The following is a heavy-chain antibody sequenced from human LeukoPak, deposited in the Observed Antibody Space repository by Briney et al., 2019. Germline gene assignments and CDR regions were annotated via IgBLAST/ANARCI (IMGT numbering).Heavy chain of an antibody. CDR1: GFTFYDYG. V-gene: IGHV3-20*01. J-gene: IGHJ4*02. Sequence: PGGSLRLSCAASGFTFYDYGMSWVRQAPGKGLEWVSGINWNGGSTGYADSVRGRFTISRDNAKKSLYLHMNSLRAEDTALYHCVRYDSGGYQHFIDYWGQGSLVTVSS. D-gene: IGHD3-22*01. CDR2: INWNGGST. CDR3: VRYDSGGYQHFIDY.